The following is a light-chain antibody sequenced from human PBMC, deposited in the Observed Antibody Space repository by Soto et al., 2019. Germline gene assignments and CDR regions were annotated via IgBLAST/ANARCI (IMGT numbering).Light chain of an antibody. Sequence: QSVLTQPPSASGSPGQSVTISCTGTSSDIGAYNYVSWYQQRPGKAPKLKIYEVTRRPSGVPDRIFGSKYDTTASLPLSRLQAEDEAYYYCSSFAGTNSVVFGTGTKAPVL. CDR1: SSDIGAYNY. V-gene: IGLV2-8*01. J-gene: IGLJ1*01. CDR3: SSFAGTNSVV. CDR2: EVT.